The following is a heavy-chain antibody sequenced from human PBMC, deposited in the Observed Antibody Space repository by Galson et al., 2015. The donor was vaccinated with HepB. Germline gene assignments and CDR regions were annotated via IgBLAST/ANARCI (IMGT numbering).Heavy chain of an antibody. CDR2: ISSSDHI. CDR3: ARDRLIGMIATDV. V-gene: IGHV3-21*01. D-gene: IGHD2-21*01. J-gene: IGHJ6*02. CDR1: GFSLSTSG. Sequence: SLRLSCAASGFSLSTSGMNWVRQAPGKGLEWISCISSSDHIYYADSVKGRFTISRDNAKNSVYLEMNSLRAEDTAVYYCARDRLIGMIATDVWGQGTTVTVSS.